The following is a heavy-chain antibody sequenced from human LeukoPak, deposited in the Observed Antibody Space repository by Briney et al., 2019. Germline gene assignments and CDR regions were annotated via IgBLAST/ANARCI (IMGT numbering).Heavy chain of an antibody. CDR1: GFTFSSYS. CDR2: ISSSSTYI. D-gene: IGHD2-15*01. Sequence: GGSLRLSCGASGFTFSSYSMNWVRQAPGKGLEWVSSISSSSTYIYYADSVKGRFTISRDNAKNSLYLQMNSLRAEDTAVYYCARASGGGYYFDYWGQGTLVTVSS. CDR3: ARASGGGYYFDY. J-gene: IGHJ4*02. V-gene: IGHV3-21*01.